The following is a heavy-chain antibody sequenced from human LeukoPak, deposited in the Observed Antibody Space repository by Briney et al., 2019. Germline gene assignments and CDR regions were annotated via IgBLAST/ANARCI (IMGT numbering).Heavy chain of an antibody. CDR2: IYHSGGA. Sequence: PSETLSLTCAVSGASIDSHSWWSWVRQPPGKGLAWIGEIYHSGGANYKPSLKSRVTMSVDTSKNHFSLKLTSVTAADTAVYYCARSGATLFAVLDSWGQGTLVTVSP. D-gene: IGHD2-15*01. V-gene: IGHV4/OR15-8*01. CDR1: GASIDSHSW. J-gene: IGHJ4*02. CDR3: ARSGATLFAVLDS.